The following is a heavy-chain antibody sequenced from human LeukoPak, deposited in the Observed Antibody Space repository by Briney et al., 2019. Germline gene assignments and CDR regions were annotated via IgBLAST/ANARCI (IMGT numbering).Heavy chain of an antibody. V-gene: IGHV1-69*05. J-gene: IGHJ4*02. CDR1: GGTFSSYA. Sequence: AASVKVSCKASGGTFSSYAISWVRQAPGQGLEWMGRIISIFGTANYAQKFQGRVTITTDESTSTAYMELSSLRSEDTAVYYCARGGDGSVQFDYWGQGTLVTVSS. CDR2: IISIFGTA. CDR3: ARGGDGSVQFDY. D-gene: IGHD6-25*01.